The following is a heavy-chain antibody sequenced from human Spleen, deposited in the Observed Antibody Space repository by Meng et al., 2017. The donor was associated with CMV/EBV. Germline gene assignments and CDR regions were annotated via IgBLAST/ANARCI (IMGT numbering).Heavy chain of an antibody. D-gene: IGHD3-3*01. CDR3: AKCSYDFWSGYFGVGAFDY. Sequence: FSSYAMSWVRQAPGKGLEWVSVIYSGGSSTYYADSVKGRFTISRDNSKNTLYLQMNSLRAEDTAVYYCAKCSYDFWSGYFGVGAFDYWGQGTLVTVSS. J-gene: IGHJ4*02. CDR2: IYSGGSST. CDR1: FSSYA. V-gene: IGHV3-23*03.